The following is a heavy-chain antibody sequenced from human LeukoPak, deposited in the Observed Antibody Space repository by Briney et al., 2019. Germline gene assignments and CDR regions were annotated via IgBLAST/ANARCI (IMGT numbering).Heavy chain of an antibody. D-gene: IGHD5-18*01. V-gene: IGHV3-23*01. Sequence: GGCLRLSCVASGITFSNYAVSWVRQAPEKGLDWVSVISGSAHKIRYADSVKGRFTISRDNSENIVYLQMNNLRVEDTAVYYCAGRVTGYSSGYVHWGQGTLVTVSS. CDR3: AGRVTGYSSGYVH. CDR1: GITFSNYA. J-gene: IGHJ4*02. CDR2: ISGSAHKI.